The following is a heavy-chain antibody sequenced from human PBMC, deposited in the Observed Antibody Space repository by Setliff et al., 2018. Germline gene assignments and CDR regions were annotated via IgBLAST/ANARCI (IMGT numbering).Heavy chain of an antibody. Sequence: NPSETLSLTCTVSGGSISTYYWSWIRQPPGKGLEFIGYVYYSGLTNYDPSLKSRVSISVDTSKNQFSLKLSSVTAADTAVYYCARAISGWFSAHYYYMDVWGKGTTVTVSS. CDR3: ARAISGWFSAHYYYMDV. J-gene: IGHJ6*03. CDR2: VYYSGLT. CDR1: GGSISTYY. D-gene: IGHD6-19*01. V-gene: IGHV4-59*08.